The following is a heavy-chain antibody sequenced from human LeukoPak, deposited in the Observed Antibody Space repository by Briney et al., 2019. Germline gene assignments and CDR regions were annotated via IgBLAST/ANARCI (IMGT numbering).Heavy chain of an antibody. CDR1: GGSISSSSYY. CDR2: IYYSGST. CDR3: ARVGGADYNFKFDP. D-gene: IGHD1-1*01. Sequence: PSETLSLTCTVSGGSISSSSYYWGWIREPPGKGLEWIGSIYYSGSTYYNPSLKSRVTISVDTSKNQFSLKLSSVTAADTAVYYCARVGGADYNFKFDPWGQGTLVTVSS. J-gene: IGHJ5*02. V-gene: IGHV4-39*07.